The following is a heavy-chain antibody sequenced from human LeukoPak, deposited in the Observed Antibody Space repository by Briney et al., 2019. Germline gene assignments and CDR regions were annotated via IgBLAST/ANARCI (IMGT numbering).Heavy chain of an antibody. Sequence: GGSLRLACAASGFTFSSYAMSWVRQAPGKGLEWVSAISGSGGSTYYADSVKGRFTISRDNSKYTLYLQMNSLRAEDTAVYYCAKDAPVNIVVVPAANSWGQGTLVTVSS. CDR3: AKDAPVNIVVVPAANS. V-gene: IGHV3-23*01. CDR2: ISGSGGST. CDR1: GFTFSSYA. D-gene: IGHD2-2*01. J-gene: IGHJ4*02.